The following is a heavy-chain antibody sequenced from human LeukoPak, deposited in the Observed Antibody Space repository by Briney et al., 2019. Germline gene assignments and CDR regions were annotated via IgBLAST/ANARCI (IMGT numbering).Heavy chain of an antibody. CDR2: ISSDWGST. D-gene: IGHD6-19*01. Sequence: GGSLRLSCSASGFTFSSYAMHWVRQAPGKGLEYVSTISSDWGSTYYAGSVKGRFLISRDNSTKPLYLQMSSLRAEDTAAYYCVKDQWYSNGWYIFDYWGQGTLVTVSS. V-gene: IGHV3-64D*08. J-gene: IGHJ4*01. CDR1: GFTFSSYA. CDR3: VKDQWYSNGWYIFDY.